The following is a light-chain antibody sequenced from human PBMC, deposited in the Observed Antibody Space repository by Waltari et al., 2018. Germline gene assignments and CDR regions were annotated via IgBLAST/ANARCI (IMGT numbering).Light chain of an antibody. CDR1: TSDIGKYNL. CDR3: CSYAGIAISM. V-gene: IGLV2-23*02. Sequence: QSALTQTASVSGSPGQAITISCSGTTSDIGKYNLVSWYQQHPGKAPTFIIYDVNKRPPGVSNRFSGSKSGNTAFLTIYRLQSSDEADYYCCSYAGIAISMFGGGTKVTVL. J-gene: IGLJ3*02. CDR2: DVN.